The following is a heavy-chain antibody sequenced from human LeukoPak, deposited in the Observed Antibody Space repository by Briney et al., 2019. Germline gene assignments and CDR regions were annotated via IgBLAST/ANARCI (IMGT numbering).Heavy chain of an antibody. CDR1: GFTFSSYA. J-gene: IGHJ4*02. CDR3: ARAELWLLSY. V-gene: IGHV3-23*01. Sequence: GGSLRLSCAASGFTFSSYAMSWVRQAPGKGLEWVSAISGSGGSTYYADSVKGRFTISRDNAKNSLYLQMNSLRAEDTAVYYCARAELWLLSYWGQGTLVTVSS. CDR2: ISGSGGST. D-gene: IGHD5-18*01.